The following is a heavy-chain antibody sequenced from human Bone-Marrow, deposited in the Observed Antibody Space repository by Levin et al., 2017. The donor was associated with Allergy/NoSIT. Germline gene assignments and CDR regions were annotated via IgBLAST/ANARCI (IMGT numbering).Heavy chain of an antibody. J-gene: IGHJ4*02. CDR1: GFRFSTYW. Sequence: SCAASGFRFSTYWMHWVRQTPGKGLVWVSCINTDESSTSYADSVKGRFTISRDNAKNTLYLQMNSLKVEDTAVYYCVRGSSGWVGTDYWGQGTLVTVSS. D-gene: IGHD6-19*01. V-gene: IGHV3-74*01. CDR2: INTDESST. CDR3: VRGSSGWVGTDY.